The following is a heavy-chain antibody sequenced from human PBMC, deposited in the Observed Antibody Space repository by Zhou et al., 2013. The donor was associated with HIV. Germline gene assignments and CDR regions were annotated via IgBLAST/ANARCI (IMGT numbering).Heavy chain of an antibody. Sequence: QVQLVQSGAEVKKPGSSVKVSCKASGGTFSSYAISWVRQAPGQGLEWMGRIIPILGIANYAQKFQGRVTITADKSTTTSYMDLSSLRSDDTAVYYCARVTTLHPWWFDSWGQGSLVTVSS. CDR1: GGTFSSYA. D-gene: IGHD4-4*01. CDR3: ARVTTLHPWWFDS. CDR2: IIPILGIA. V-gene: IGHV1-69*04. J-gene: IGHJ5*01.